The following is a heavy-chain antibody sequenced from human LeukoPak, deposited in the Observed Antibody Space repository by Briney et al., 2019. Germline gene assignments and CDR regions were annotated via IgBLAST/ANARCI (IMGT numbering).Heavy chain of an antibody. CDR1: GVSFCMYS. V-gene: IGHV3-23*01. CDR3: VRERDRGIDVADDFDY. Sequence: GGSLRHSCAASGVSFCMYSMAWGRHALGEGLEWVSVINDRGGYIQDADTVKGRFTISRDNDQNTRFLQMNSLRAEDTAVYYCVRERDRGIDVADDFDYWGQGKLVTVSS. J-gene: IGHJ4*02. D-gene: IGHD6-19*01. CDR2: INDRGGYI.